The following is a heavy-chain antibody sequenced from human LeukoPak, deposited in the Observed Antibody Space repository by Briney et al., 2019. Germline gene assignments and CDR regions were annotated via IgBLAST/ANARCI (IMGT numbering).Heavy chain of an antibody. CDR2: IYHSGST. CDR3: ARDVRGNQDY. Sequence: NPSETLSLTCVVSGGSISSGGYSWSWIRQPPGKGLEWIGYIYHSGSTYYNPSLKSRVTISVDRSKNQFSLKLSSVTAADTAVYYCARDVRGNQDYWGQGTLVTVSS. D-gene: IGHD1-1*01. CDR1: GGSISSGGYS. V-gene: IGHV4-30-2*01. J-gene: IGHJ4*02.